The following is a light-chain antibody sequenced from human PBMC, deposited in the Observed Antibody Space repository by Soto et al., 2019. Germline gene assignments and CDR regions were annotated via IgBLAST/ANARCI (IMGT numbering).Light chain of an antibody. J-gene: IGKJ1*01. CDR3: HHNYDTLRT. V-gene: IGKV4-1*01. Sequence: DVVLTQSPDSLAVSLGERATINCRSSQSLLFRSNSKNYLAWYQHKPGQPPKLLISWASSRESGVPDRFSGSVSGTDFTITIISLQAEDVTGYYCHHNYDTLRTFGQGTRVEMK. CDR1: QSLLFRSNSKNY. CDR2: WAS.